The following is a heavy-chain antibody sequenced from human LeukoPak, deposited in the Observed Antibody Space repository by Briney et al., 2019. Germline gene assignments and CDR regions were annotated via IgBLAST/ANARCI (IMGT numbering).Heavy chain of an antibody. V-gene: IGHV3-23*01. Sequence: PGGSLRLSCAASGFTFNGYAMIWVRQAPGTGLEWVSAISGSGSITKYADSVKGRFTISRDNSKNTLYLHMSSLRAEDTAVYYCAKDGSPSGSYYYDYWGQGTLVTVSS. CDR3: AKDGSPSGSYYYDY. CDR2: ISGSGSIT. J-gene: IGHJ4*02. D-gene: IGHD1-26*01. CDR1: GFTFNGYA.